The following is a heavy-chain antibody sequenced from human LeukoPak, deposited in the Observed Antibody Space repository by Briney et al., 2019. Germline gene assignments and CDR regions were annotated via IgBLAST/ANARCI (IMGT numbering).Heavy chain of an antibody. CDR2: IDPSDSYT. J-gene: IGHJ4*02. V-gene: IGHV5-10-1*01. CDR1: GYSCTSYW. D-gene: IGHD6-19*01. Sequence: GESLEISCKGSGYSCTSYWSSWVRQMPGKGLEGRGRIDPSDSYTNYSPSFQGHVTISADKSISTAYLQWSSLEASDTAMYYCARSEAVAGTINYWGQGTLVTVSS. CDR3: ARSEAVAGTINY.